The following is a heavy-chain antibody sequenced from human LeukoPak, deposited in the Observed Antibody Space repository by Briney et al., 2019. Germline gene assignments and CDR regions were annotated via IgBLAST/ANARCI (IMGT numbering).Heavy chain of an antibody. CDR3: AKDQVTRESPDY. V-gene: IGHV3-23*01. CDR1: RFTFSSYW. D-gene: IGHD5-18*01. CDR2: ISGSGGST. Sequence: GGSLRLSCAASRFTFSSYWMSWVRQAPGKGLEWVSAISGSGGSTYYADSVKGRFTISRDNSKNTLYLQMNSLRAEDTAVYYCAKDQVTRESPDYWGQGTLVTVSS. J-gene: IGHJ4*02.